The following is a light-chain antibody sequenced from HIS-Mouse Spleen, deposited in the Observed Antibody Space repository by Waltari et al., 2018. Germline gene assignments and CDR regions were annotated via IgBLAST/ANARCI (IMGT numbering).Light chain of an antibody. CDR2: WAS. Sequence: DIVMTQSPDSLAVSLGETATLNCKSSQRVLYSSNNENYLAWYQQKPGQPPKLLIYWASNRESGVPDRFSGSGSGTDFPLTISSLQAEDVAVYYCQQYYSTPYTFGQGTKLEIK. CDR1: QRVLYSSNNENY. V-gene: IGKV4-1*01. J-gene: IGKJ2*01. CDR3: QQYYSTPYT.